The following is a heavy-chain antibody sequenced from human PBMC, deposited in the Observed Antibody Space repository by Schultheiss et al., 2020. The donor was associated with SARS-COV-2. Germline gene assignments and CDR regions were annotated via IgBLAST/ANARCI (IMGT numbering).Heavy chain of an antibody. Sequence: GGSLRLSCAASGFTFSDYYMSWIRQAPGKGLEWVAVISYDGSNKYYVDSVKGRLTISRDNSKNTLYLQMNSLRAEDTAVYYCAKGNGISMVQGVIPPDYYGMDVWGQGTTVTVSS. J-gene: IGHJ6*02. CDR3: AKGNGISMVQGVIPPDYYGMDV. D-gene: IGHD3-10*01. CDR1: GFTFSDYY. CDR2: ISYDGSNK. V-gene: IGHV3-30*18.